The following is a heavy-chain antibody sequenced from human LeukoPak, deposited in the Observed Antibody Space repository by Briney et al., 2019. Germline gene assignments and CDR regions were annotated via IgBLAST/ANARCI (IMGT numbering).Heavy chain of an antibody. Sequence: ASVNVSCKASGGTLSSYAIRWVRQAPGQGLEWMGGIIPIFGTANYAQKFQGRVTITTDESTSTAYMELSSLRSEDTAVYYCASADASPRGSDYYHYYYMDVWGKGTTVTVSS. CDR3: ASADASPRGSDYYHYYYMDV. V-gene: IGHV1-69*05. D-gene: IGHD2-8*01. CDR1: GGTLSSYA. J-gene: IGHJ6*03. CDR2: IIPIFGTA.